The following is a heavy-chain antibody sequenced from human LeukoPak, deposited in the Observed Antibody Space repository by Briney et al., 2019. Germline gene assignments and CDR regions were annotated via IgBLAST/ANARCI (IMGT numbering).Heavy chain of an antibody. CDR3: ARGYCSGGSCYSIENWFDP. D-gene: IGHD2-15*01. V-gene: IGHV1-69*13. CDR1: GGTFSSYA. CDR2: IIPIFGTA. J-gene: IGHJ5*02. Sequence: SVKVSCKASGGTFSSYAISWVRQAPGQGLEWMGGIIPIFGTANYAQKFQGRVTITADESTSTAYMELSSLRSEDTAVYYCARGYCSGGSCYSIENWFDPWGQGTLVTVSS.